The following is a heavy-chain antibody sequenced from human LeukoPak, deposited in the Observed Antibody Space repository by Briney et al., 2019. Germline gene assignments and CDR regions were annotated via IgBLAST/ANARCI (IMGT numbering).Heavy chain of an antibody. CDR2: IIPIIGIA. CDR3: ARAGGTERIYYYYGMDV. Sequence: SVKISCKDSGGTFSSYAISCVRQATGEGREWMGRIIPIIGIANYAQKFQGRVTITADKSTSTAYMELSSLRSEDTAVYYCARAGGTERIYYYYGMDVWGQGTTVTVSS. CDR1: GGTFSSYA. V-gene: IGHV1-69*04. J-gene: IGHJ6*02. D-gene: IGHD2/OR15-2a*01.